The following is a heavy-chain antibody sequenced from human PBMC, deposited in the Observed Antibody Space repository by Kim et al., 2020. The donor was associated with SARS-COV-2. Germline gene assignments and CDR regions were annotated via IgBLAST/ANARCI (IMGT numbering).Heavy chain of an antibody. CDR1: GFSISSYW. V-gene: IGHV3-7*03. J-gene: IGHJ4*02. D-gene: IGHD1-26*01. CDR2: IKQDGSEK. Sequence: GGSLRLSCAASGFSISSYWMTWVRQAPGKGLEWVANIKQDGSEKYYVDSVKGRFTISRDNAKNSLYLQMNSLRAEDTAVYYCARDGGSGTMKISDHWGQGTLVTVSS. CDR3: ARDGGSGTMKISDH.